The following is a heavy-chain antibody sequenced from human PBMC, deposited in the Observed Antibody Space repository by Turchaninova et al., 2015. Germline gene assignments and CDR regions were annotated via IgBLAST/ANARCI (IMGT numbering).Heavy chain of an antibody. CDR1: GFSLSSSGVG. J-gene: IGHJ4*02. CDR3: AHRRPNSGGWDTGVFDY. V-gene: IGHV2-5*02. Sequence: QITLKESGPTLVKPTQTLALPCTFSGFSLSSSGVGVGWIRLAPGKALEWLAVIYWDDDKRYSPSLKSRLTITKDTSNNLVVLAMTNMDPVDTATYYCAHRRPNSGGWDTGVFDYWGQGTLVTVSS. D-gene: IGHD2-15*01. CDR2: IYWDDDK.